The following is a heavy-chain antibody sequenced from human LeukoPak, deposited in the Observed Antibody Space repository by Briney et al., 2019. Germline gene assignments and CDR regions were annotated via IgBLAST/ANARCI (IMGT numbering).Heavy chain of an antibody. CDR3: AMSPNYDILTGYYIDY. D-gene: IGHD3-9*01. V-gene: IGHV1-18*01. CDR1: GYTFTSYG. CDR2: ISAYNGNT. J-gene: IGHJ4*02. Sequence: GASVKVSCKASGYTFTSYGISWVRQAPGQGLEWMGWISAYNGNTNYAQKLQGRVTMTTDTSTSTAYMELRSLRSDDTAVYYCAMSPNYDILTGYYIDYWGQGTLVTVSS.